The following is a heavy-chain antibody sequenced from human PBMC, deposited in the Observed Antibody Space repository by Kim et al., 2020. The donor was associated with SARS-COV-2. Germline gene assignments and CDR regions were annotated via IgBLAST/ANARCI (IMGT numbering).Heavy chain of an antibody. D-gene: IGHD3-16*02. Sequence: GGSLRLSCAASGFTFIDYYIPWFLHVTRTGLEWVADSSCRCRSITYKAYVKGRFTISRDNAKNSLFLQMNSLRAEDTAVYYCARDRRIMITFGGVIADDAFDIWGQGAMVTVAS. V-gene: IGHV3-11*01. J-gene: IGHJ3*02. CDR1: GFTFIDYY. CDR2: SSCRCRSI. CDR3: ARDRRIMITFGGVIADDAFDI.